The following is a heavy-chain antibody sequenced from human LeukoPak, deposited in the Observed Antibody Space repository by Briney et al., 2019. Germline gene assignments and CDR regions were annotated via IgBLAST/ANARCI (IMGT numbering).Heavy chain of an antibody. Sequence: GGSLRLSCAASGFSLTTYGMSWVRQSPGKGLEWVSGIGGYDGSTYFADSLKGWFTISKDTSKNTLYLQMNSLTAGDTAVYYCARALRIYYYFDYWGQGTLVTVSS. J-gene: IGHJ4*02. CDR1: GFSLTTYG. CDR2: IGGYDGST. V-gene: IGHV3-23*01. D-gene: IGHD1-26*01. CDR3: ARALRIYYYFDY.